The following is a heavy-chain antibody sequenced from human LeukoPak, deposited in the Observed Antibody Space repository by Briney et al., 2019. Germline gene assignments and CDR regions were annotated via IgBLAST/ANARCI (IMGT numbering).Heavy chain of an antibody. D-gene: IGHD2-2*02. J-gene: IGHJ6*03. CDR1: GGTFSSYA. CDR3: AGCSSTSCYIGYYYYYMDV. V-gene: IGHV1-69*05. Sequence: ASVKVSCKASGGTFSSYAISWVRQAPGQGLEWMGGIIPIFGTANYAQKFQGRVTITTDESTSTAYMELSSLRSEDTAVYYCAGCSSTSCYIGYYYYYMDVWGKGTTVTVSS. CDR2: IIPIFGTA.